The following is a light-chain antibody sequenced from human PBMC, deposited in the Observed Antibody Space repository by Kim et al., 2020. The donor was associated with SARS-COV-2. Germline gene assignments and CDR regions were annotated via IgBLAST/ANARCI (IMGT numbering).Light chain of an antibody. CDR2: KDS. V-gene: IGLV3-25*03. Sequence: SYELTQPPSVSVSPGQTARITCSGDALPKQYAYWYKQKPGQAPVLVIYKDSERPSGIPERFSGSSSGTTVTLTISGVQAEDEADYCCQSADSSGTYLVFG. CDR1: ALPKQY. J-gene: IGLJ2*01. CDR3: QSADSSGTYLV.